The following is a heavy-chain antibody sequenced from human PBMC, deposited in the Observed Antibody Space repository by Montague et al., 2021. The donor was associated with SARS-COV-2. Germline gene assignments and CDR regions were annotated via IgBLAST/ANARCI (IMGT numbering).Heavy chain of an antibody. D-gene: IGHD3-3*01. Sequence: SETLSLTCTVSGGSISSSSYYWGWIRQPPGKGLEWIGSIYYSGGTYYXPSLKSRVTISVDTSKNQFSLKLSSVTAADTAVYYCASLPRITIFGVVIHFGYWGQGTLVTVSS. V-gene: IGHV4-39*01. CDR1: GGSISSSSYY. CDR2: IYYSGGT. J-gene: IGHJ4*02. CDR3: ASLPRITIFGVVIHFGY.